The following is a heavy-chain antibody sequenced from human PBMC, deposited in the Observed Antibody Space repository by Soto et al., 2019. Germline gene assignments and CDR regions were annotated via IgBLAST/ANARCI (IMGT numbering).Heavy chain of an antibody. J-gene: IGHJ3*02. V-gene: IGHV1-69*02. CDR1: GGTFSSYT. CDR3: ACIAAARDAFDI. CDR2: IIPILGIA. Sequence: QVQLVQSGAEVKKPGSSVKVSCKASGGTFSSYTISWVRQAPGQGLEWMGRIIPILGIANYAQKFQGRVTITADKSTSTAYMELSSLRSEDTAVYYCACIAAARDAFDIWGQGTMVTVSS. D-gene: IGHD6-13*01.